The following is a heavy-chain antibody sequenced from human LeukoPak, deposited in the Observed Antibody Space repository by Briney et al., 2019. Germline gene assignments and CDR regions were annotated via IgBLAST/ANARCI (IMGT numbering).Heavy chain of an antibody. J-gene: IGHJ4*02. Sequence: PGGSLRLSCAASGFTFSSYGMHWVRQAPGKGLEWVAVIWYDGSNKYYADSVKGRFTISRDNSKNTLYLQMNSLRAEDTAVYYCARGGDRDYLDYWGQGTLVTVYS. CDR2: IWYDGSNK. CDR1: GFTFSSYG. CDR3: ARGGDRDYLDY. V-gene: IGHV3-33*01. D-gene: IGHD3-16*01.